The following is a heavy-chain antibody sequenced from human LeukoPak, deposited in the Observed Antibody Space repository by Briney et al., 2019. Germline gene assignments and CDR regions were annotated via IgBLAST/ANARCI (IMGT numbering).Heavy chain of an antibody. Sequence: GGSLRLSCAASGFIFTDYYMSWIRQAPGKGLEWISHISSSTIYHADSVKGRFTISRDDSKNSLYLQMISMRVEDTAVYYCARVLRGSYLADYWGQGTLVTVSS. D-gene: IGHD1-26*01. V-gene: IGHV3-11*01. CDR3: ARVLRGSYLADY. CDR1: GFIFTDYY. J-gene: IGHJ4*02. CDR2: ISSSTI.